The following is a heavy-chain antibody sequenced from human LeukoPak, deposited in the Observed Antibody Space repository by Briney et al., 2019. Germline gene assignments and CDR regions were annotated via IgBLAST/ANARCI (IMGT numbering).Heavy chain of an antibody. V-gene: IGHV4-39*07. J-gene: IGHJ5*02. Sequence: SETLSLTCSVSGGSISSATYYWGWIRQPPGKGLEWIGTVYYSGSTYYNPTLKNRVTISVDTSKNQFSLKLTSVTAADTAVYYCARESRGIAAAVTAWGQGTLVTASS. CDR2: VYYSGST. CDR1: GGSISSATYY. CDR3: ARESRGIAAAVTA. D-gene: IGHD6-13*01.